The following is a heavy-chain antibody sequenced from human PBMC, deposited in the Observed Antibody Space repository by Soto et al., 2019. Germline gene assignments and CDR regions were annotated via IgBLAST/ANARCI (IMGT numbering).Heavy chain of an antibody. Sequence: PSETLSLTCAVYGGSFSGYYWSWIRQPPGKGLEWIGEINHSGSTNYNPSLKSRVTISVDTSKNQFSLKLSSVTAADTAVYYCARGLAVPGFWYMDVWGKGTTVTVSS. D-gene: IGHD3-10*01. CDR1: GGSFSGYY. CDR2: INHSGST. J-gene: IGHJ6*03. V-gene: IGHV4-34*01. CDR3: ARGLAVPGFWYMDV.